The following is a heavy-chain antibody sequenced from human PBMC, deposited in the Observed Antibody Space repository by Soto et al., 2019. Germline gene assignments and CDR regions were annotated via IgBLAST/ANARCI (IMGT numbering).Heavy chain of an antibody. D-gene: IGHD3-3*01. Sequence: PSGTLSLTCTVSGDSISSGGDYWNWIRQHPGKGLEWVGYIYYSGSTNCNPSLKCRVSIAGDTSQNQFSLKFSSVTAADTAVYCCARAPSSLLRFVRYFDYWGHGAM. CDR3: ARAPSSLLRFVRYFDY. V-gene: IGHV4-31*03. CDR2: IYYSGST. J-gene: IGHJ4*01. CDR1: GDSISSGGDY.